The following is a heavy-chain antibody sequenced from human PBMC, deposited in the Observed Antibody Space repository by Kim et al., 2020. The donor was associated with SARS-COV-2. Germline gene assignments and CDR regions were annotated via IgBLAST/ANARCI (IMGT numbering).Heavy chain of an antibody. CDR1: GGSFSGYY. Sequence: SETLSLTCAVYGGSFSGYYWSWIRQPPGKGLEWIGEINHSGSTNYNPSLKSRVTISVDTSKNQFSLKLSSVTAADTAVYYCAGGNAAYYDFWSGTRTLNWFDPWGQGTLVTVSS. D-gene: IGHD3-3*01. CDR2: INHSGST. J-gene: IGHJ5*02. V-gene: IGHV4-34*01. CDR3: AGGNAAYYDFWSGTRTLNWFDP.